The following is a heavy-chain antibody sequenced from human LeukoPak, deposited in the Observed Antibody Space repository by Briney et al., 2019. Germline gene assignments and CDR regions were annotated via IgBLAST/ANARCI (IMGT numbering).Heavy chain of an antibody. D-gene: IGHD6-6*01. CDR2: IYYSGST. CDR1: GGSISGGGYY. J-gene: IGHJ3*02. CDR3: ARVYSSSSGRRAFDI. V-gene: IGHV4-31*03. Sequence: SETLSLTCTVSGGSISGGGYYWSWIRRHPGKGLEWIGYIYYSGSTYYNPSLKSRLTISVDRSKNQFSLKLTSAMAADTAVYYCARVYSSSSGRRAFDIWGQGTMVTVSS.